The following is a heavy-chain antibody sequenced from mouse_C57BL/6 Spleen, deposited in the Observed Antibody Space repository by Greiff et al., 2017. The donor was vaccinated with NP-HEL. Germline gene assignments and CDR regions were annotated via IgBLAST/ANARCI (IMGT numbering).Heavy chain of an antibody. CDR2: IDPENGDT. Sequence: EVQPQQSGAELVRPGASVKLSCTASGFNIKDDYMHWVKQRPEQGLAWIGWIDPENGDTESASQFQGKATITADTSSNTAYLQLSSLTSEDTAVYYWTLLRGDAMYYWGQGTSVTVSS. D-gene: IGHD2-12*01. V-gene: IGHV14-4*01. CDR3: TLLRGDAMYY. CDR1: GFNIKDDY. J-gene: IGHJ4*01.